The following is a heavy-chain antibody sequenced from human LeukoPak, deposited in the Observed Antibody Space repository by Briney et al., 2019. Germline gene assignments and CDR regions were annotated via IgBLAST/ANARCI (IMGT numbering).Heavy chain of an antibody. V-gene: IGHV3-11*01. CDR2: INIGGTNT. CDR1: GFTFNDYY. Sequence: PGGSLRLSCAASGFTFNDYYMSWIRQAPGKGLEWLSYINIGGTNTHYADSVKGRFTISRDNAKKSLYLEMNNLRAEDTAVYYCATDGAGFETWGQGVLVNVS. J-gene: IGHJ5*02. CDR3: ATDGAGFET.